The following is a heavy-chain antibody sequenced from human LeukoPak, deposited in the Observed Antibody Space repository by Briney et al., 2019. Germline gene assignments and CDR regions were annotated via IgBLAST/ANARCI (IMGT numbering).Heavy chain of an antibody. CDR3: TTASIAVAGTFAFDY. CDR2: IKSKTDGGTT. V-gene: IGHV3-15*01. CDR1: GFTFSNAW. J-gene: IGHJ4*02. D-gene: IGHD6-19*01. Sequence: PGGSLRLSCAASGFTFSNAWMSWVRQAPGKGLEWVGRIKSKTDGGTTDYAAPVKGRFTISRDDSKNTLYLQMNSLKTEDTAVYYCTTASIAVAGTFAFDYWGQGTLVTVSS.